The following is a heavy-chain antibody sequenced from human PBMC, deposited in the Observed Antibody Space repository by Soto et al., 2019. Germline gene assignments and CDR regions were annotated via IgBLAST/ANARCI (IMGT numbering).Heavy chain of an antibody. V-gene: IGHV4-39*07. Sequence: SETLSLTCTVSGGSISSSSYYWGWIRQPPGKGLEWIGSIYYSGSTYYNPSLKSRVTISVDTSKNQFSLKLSSVTAADTAVYYCARDQGYYGSGSYSVSWFDPWGQGTLVTVSS. CDR3: ARDQGYYGSGSYSVSWFDP. CDR1: GGSISSSSYY. J-gene: IGHJ5*02. CDR2: IYYSGST. D-gene: IGHD3-10*01.